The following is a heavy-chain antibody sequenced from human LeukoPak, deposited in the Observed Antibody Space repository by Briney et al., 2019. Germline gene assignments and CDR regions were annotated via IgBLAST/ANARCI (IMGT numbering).Heavy chain of an antibody. D-gene: IGHD5-18*01. CDR3: ARGDSYGSYFDY. J-gene: IGHJ4*02. CDR1: GFTFSSYS. V-gene: IGHV3-21*01. Sequence: PGGSLRLSCAASGFTFSSYSMNWVRQAPGKGLEWVSSISSSSSSIYYADSVKGRFTISRDNAKNSLYLQMNSLRAEDTAVYYCARGDSYGSYFDYWGQGTLVTVSS. CDR2: ISSSSSSI.